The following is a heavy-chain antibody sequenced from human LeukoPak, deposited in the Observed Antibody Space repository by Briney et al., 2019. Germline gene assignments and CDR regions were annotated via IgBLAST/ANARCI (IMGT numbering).Heavy chain of an antibody. D-gene: IGHD3-10*01. CDR3: AKDAPLWFGESYFDY. Sequence: GGSLRLSCAASGFTFSSYGMHWVRQAPGKGLEWVAVISYDGSNKYYADSVKGRFTISRDNSKNTLYLQMNSLRAEDTAVYYCAKDAPLWFGESYFDYWGQGTLVTVSS. CDR1: GFTFSSYG. CDR2: ISYDGSNK. V-gene: IGHV3-30*18. J-gene: IGHJ4*02.